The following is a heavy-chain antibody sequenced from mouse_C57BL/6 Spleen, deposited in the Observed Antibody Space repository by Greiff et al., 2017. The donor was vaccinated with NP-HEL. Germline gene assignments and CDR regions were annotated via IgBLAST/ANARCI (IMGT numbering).Heavy chain of an antibody. D-gene: IGHD3-1*01. CDR1: GYTFTDYE. J-gene: IGHJ3*01. CDR2: IDPETGGT. Sequence: QVQLKQSGAELVRPGASVTLSCKASGYTFTDYEMHWVKQTPVHGLEWIGAIDPETGGTAYNQKFKGKAILTADKSSSTAYMELRSLTSEDSAVYYCTRGTARVAWFAYWGQGTLVTVSA. V-gene: IGHV1-15*01. CDR3: TRGTARVAWFAY.